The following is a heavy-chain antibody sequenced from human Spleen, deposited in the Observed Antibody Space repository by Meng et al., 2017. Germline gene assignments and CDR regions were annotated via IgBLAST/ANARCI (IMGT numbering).Heavy chain of an antibody. Sequence: SCTVSGGSISSGSYYWSWIRQPAGKGLEWIGRIYTSGSTNYNPSLKSRVTISVDTSKNQFSLKLSSVTAADTAVYYCARDRSIAAAGAALDFDYWGQG. J-gene: IGHJ4*02. CDR3: ARDRSIAAAGAALDFDY. D-gene: IGHD6-13*01. CDR1: GGSISSGSYY. CDR2: IYTSGST. V-gene: IGHV4-61*02.